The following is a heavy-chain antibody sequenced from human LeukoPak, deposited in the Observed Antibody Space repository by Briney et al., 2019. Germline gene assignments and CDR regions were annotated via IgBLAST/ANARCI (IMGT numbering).Heavy chain of an antibody. D-gene: IGHD6-13*01. CDR2: INSGGSST. CDR3: APTRGSSSWPFDY. Sequence: GGSLRLSCAASGFTFSSYWMHWVRQAPGKGLVWVSRINSGGSSTTYADSVKGRFTISRDNAKNALYLQMNSLRAEDTAVYYCAPTRGSSSWPFDYWGQGTLVTVSS. CDR1: GFTFSSYW. J-gene: IGHJ4*02. V-gene: IGHV3-74*01.